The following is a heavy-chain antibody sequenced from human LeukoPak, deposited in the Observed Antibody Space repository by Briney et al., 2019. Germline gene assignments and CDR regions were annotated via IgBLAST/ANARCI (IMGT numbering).Heavy chain of an antibody. J-gene: IGHJ4*02. CDR2: ISSSSYI. Sequence: GGSLRLSCAASGFTFSSYSMNWVRQAPGKGLEWVSSISSSSYIYYADSVKGRFTISRDNAKNSLYLQMNSLRAEDTAVYYCARLMLWFGELQPADYWGQGTLVTVSS. CDR3: ARLMLWFGELQPADY. V-gene: IGHV3-21*01. CDR1: GFTFSSYS. D-gene: IGHD3-10*01.